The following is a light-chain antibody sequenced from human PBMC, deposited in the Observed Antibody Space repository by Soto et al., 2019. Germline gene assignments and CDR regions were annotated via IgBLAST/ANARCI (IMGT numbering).Light chain of an antibody. CDR1: QSVSATY. CDR3: QHYVTSPLT. J-gene: IGKJ4*01. V-gene: IGKV3-20*01. Sequence: EIVLTQSPGTLSLSPGERATLSCRASQSVSATYLAWYQQKPGQAPRLLIYAASSRATGVPDRFSGSGSGTDLTITISRLEPEDFEVYYCQHYVTSPLTFGGGTKVDIK. CDR2: AAS.